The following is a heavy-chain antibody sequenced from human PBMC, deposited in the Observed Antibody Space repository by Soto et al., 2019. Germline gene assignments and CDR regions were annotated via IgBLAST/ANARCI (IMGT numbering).Heavy chain of an antibody. V-gene: IGHV1-46*01. J-gene: IGHJ5*02. CDR2: IDPSGGIT. CDR3: ARVDVLAIAAAGNWFDP. Sequence: ASVKVSCKASGYSFTNFHIHWVRQAPGQGLEWMGMIDPSGGITRDAQRFQGRITMTRDASTSTVYMELRSLTSEDTAVYYCARVDVLAIAAAGNWFDPWGQGTLVTVSS. D-gene: IGHD6-13*01. CDR1: GYSFTNFH.